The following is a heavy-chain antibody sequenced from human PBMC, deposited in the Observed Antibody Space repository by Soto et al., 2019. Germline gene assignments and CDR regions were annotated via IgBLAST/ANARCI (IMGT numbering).Heavy chain of an antibody. Sequence: QVQLQESGPGLVKPSQTLSLTCTVSGGSISSGGYYWSWIRQHPGKGLEWIWYIYYSGSTYYNPSLKSRVTLSVDPYKTQLSLKLSSVTAADTAVYYCARLGYCSGGSCYANRYFQHWGQGTLVTVSS. CDR3: ARLGYCSGGSCYANRYFQH. J-gene: IGHJ1*01. CDR1: GGSISSGGYY. D-gene: IGHD2-15*01. V-gene: IGHV4-31*03. CDR2: IYYSGST.